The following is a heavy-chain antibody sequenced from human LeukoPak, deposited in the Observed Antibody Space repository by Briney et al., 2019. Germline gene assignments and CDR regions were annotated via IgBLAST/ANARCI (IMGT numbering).Heavy chain of an antibody. CDR1: GFTFSSYG. D-gene: IGHD3-10*01. V-gene: IGHV3-33*01. Sequence: PGRSLRLSCAASGFTFSSYGMHWVRQAPGQGLEWVAVIWYDGSNKYYADSVKGRFTISRDNSKNTLYLQMNSLRAEDTAVYYCARDMATKRNYYGSGSYVHYYYGMVVWGKGTTVTVSS. CDR3: ARDMATKRNYYGSGSYVHYYYGMVV. J-gene: IGHJ6*04. CDR2: IWYDGSNK.